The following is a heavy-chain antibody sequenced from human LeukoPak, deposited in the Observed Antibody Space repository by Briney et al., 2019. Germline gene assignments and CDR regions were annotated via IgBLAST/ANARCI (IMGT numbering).Heavy chain of an antibody. J-gene: IGHJ4*02. D-gene: IGHD1-14*01. Sequence: GGSLRLSCAASGFIFSNYWMSWVRQAPGKGLEWVANIKNDGSEKYYVDSVKGRFTTSRDNAKNSLYLQMNSLRGEDTAVYYCARITVVATYYIDYWGQGTLVTVSS. CDR3: ARITVVATYYIDY. CDR1: GFIFSNYW. CDR2: IKNDGSEK. V-gene: IGHV3-7*01.